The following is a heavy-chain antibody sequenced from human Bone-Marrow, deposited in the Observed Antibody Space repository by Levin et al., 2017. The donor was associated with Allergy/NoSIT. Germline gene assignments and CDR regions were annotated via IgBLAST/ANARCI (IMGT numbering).Heavy chain of an antibody. CDR3: ARANDGALDY. D-gene: IGHD1-1*01. V-gene: IGHV4-30-2*01. Sequence: SETLSLTCAVSGGSIINGGYSWTWIRQPPGKGLEWIGYIYHTGSTYYNPSLKSRVTISVDMSENQFSLKLSSVTAADTAVYYCARANDGALDYWGQGTLVTVSS. CDR2: IYHTGST. CDR1: GGSIINGGYS. J-gene: IGHJ4*02.